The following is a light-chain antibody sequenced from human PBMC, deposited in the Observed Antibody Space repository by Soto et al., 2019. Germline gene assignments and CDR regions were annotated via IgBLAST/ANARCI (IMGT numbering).Light chain of an antibody. CDR3: QQLNSYPIT. J-gene: IGKJ5*01. V-gene: IGKV1-9*01. Sequence: DIQTTQSPSTLSASVGDRVTITCRASQSISSWLAWYQQKPGKAPKLLIYAASTLQSGVPSRFSGSGSGTEFTLTISSLQPEDFATYYCQQLNSYPITFGQGTRLEIK. CDR2: AAS. CDR1: QSISSW.